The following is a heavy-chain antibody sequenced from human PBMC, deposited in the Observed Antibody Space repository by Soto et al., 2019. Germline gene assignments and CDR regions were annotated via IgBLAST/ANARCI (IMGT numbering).Heavy chain of an antibody. J-gene: IGHJ4*02. CDR2: IYYSGST. D-gene: IGHD5-12*01. CDR1: GGSISSGDYY. Sequence: SETLSLTCTVYGGSISSGDYYWRWIRQPPGKGLEWIGYIYYSGSTYYNPSLKSRVHISVDTSKNQFSLKLSSVTAADTAVYYCASVSGYDFSIDYWGQGTLVTVSS. CDR3: ASVSGYDFSIDY. V-gene: IGHV4-30-4*01.